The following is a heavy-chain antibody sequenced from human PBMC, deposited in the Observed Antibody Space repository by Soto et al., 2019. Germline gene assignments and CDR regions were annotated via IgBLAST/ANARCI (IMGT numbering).Heavy chain of an antibody. CDR3: ARGVTIFGVVKGMDV. V-gene: IGHV4-59*01. J-gene: IGHJ6*02. CDR1: GGSIGSYY. Sequence: PSETQSLTCTVSGGSIGSYYGSWIRQPPGKGLEWIGYIYYSGSTNYNPSLKSRVTISVDTSKNQLSLKLSSVTAADTAVYYCARGVTIFGVVKGMDVWGQGTTVTVSS. D-gene: IGHD3-3*01. CDR2: IYYSGST.